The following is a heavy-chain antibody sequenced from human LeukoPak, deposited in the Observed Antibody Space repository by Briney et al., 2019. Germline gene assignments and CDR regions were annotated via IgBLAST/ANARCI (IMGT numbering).Heavy chain of an antibody. Sequence: GRSLRLSCAASGFTFSSYGMHWVRQAPGRGLEWVAVISYDGSNKYYADSVKGRFTISRDNSKNTLYLQMNSLRAEDTAVYYCANGQYYYYYWWFFHFCHRGPGTLVTVSS. CDR1: GFTFSSYG. D-gene: IGHD3-10*01. J-gene: IGHJ4*02. CDR3: ANGQYYYYYWWFFHFCH. CDR2: ISYDGSNK. V-gene: IGHV3-30*18.